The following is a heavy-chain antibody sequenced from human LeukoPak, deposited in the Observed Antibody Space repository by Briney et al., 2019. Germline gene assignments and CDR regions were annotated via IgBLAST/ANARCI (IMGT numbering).Heavy chain of an antibody. CDR2: IYYSGST. Sequence: PSETLSLTCTVSGGSISSSSYYWGWIRQPPGKGLEWIGSIYYSGSTYYNPSLKSRVTISVDTSKNQFSLKLGSVTAADTAVYYCARRYYDFWSGTKDWFDPWGQGTLVTVSS. V-gene: IGHV4-39*07. CDR1: GGSISSSSYY. D-gene: IGHD3-3*01. CDR3: ARRYYDFWSGTKDWFDP. J-gene: IGHJ5*02.